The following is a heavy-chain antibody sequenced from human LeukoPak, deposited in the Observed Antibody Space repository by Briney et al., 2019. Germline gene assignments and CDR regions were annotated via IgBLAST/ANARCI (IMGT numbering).Heavy chain of an antibody. CDR3: ARIGPTVRYYFDY. CDR1: GGSISSSSYY. D-gene: IGHD4-11*01. CDR2: IYYRGST. J-gene: IGHJ4*02. V-gene: IGHV4-39*01. Sequence: PSETLSLTCTVSGGSISSSSYYWGWIRQPPGKGLEWIGNIYYRGSTYYNPSLKSRVTISVDTSKNQFSLKLSSVTAADTAVYYCARIGPTVRYYFDYWGQGTLVTVSS.